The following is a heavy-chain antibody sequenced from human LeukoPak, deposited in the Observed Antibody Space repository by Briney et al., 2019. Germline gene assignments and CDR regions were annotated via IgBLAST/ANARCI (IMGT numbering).Heavy chain of an antibody. V-gene: IGHV3-23*01. J-gene: IGHJ4*02. Sequence: GGSLRLSCAASGFTFSSYAMSWVRQAPGKGLEWVSAISGSGGSTYYADSVKGRFTISRDNSKNTLYLQMNSLRAEGTAVYYCARTFYDILTGYSHWGQGTLVTVSS. D-gene: IGHD3-9*01. CDR3: ARTFYDILTGYSH. CDR2: ISGSGGST. CDR1: GFTFSSYA.